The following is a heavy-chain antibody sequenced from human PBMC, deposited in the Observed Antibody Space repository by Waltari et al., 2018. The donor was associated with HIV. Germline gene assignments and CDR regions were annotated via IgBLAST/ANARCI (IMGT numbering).Heavy chain of an antibody. CDR2: INSDVRRR. D-gene: IGHD3-10*01. Sequence: EVQLVESGGGLVQPEGFLSLSCTASCLAFTTYCMHGVRQVPGKGLVWVSGINSDVRRRTYADSLRGRFTISRDNAKNTLFLQMNSLRVEDTALYYCARSLHYYGSGRFDFWGQGTLVAVSS. J-gene: IGHJ4*02. CDR3: ARSLHYYGSGRFDF. V-gene: IGHV3-74*03. CDR1: CLAFTTYC.